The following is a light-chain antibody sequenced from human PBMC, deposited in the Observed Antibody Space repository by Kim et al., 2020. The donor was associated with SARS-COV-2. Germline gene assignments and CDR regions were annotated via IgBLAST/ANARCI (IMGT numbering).Light chain of an antibody. CDR1: KLGDQY. CDR3: QAWDSSTVV. Sequence: VSPGQTASITCTGDKLGDQYACWYQQKPGQSPVLVIYQDSKRPSGIPERFSGSNSGNTATLTISGTQAMDEADYCCQAWDSSTVVFGGGTQLTVL. V-gene: IGLV3-1*01. CDR2: QDS. J-gene: IGLJ2*01.